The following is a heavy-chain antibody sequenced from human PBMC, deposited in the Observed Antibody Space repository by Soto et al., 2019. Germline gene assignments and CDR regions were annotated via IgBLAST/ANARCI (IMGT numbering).Heavy chain of an antibody. CDR1: GFTFSTSG. J-gene: IGHJ4*02. Sequence: QVQLVESGGGVVQPGRSLRLSCAANGFTFSTSGEQWVRQAPGTGLEWVAVIWYDGSHKDYADSVKGRFTISRDNSKNTLYLQMNSPRVEDTAVYYCARAVGPFDYWGQGTLVAVSS. CDR2: IWYDGSHK. D-gene: IGHD1-26*01. CDR3: ARAVGPFDY. V-gene: IGHV3-33*01.